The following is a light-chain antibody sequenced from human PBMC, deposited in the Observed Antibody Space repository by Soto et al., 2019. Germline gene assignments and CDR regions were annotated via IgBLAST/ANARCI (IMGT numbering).Light chain of an antibody. CDR3: QKYNSAAWT. Sequence: DIQMTQSPSSLSASVGDRVTITCRASQGISNYLAWYQQKPGKVPKLLIYAASTLQAGVPSRFSGSGSGTDFTLTISSLKPEDVATYYCQKYNSAAWTFGQGTKVEIK. CDR2: AAS. J-gene: IGKJ1*01. CDR1: QGISNY. V-gene: IGKV1-27*01.